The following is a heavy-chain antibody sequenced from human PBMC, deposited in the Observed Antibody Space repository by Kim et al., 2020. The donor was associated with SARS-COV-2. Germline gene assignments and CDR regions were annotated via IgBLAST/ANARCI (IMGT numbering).Heavy chain of an antibody. Sequence: GGSLRLSCAASGFTFDDYGMSWVRQAPGKGLEWVSGINWNGGSTGYSDSVKGRFTISRDNAKNSLYLQMNSLRAEDTALYYCARVRIYCSGGSCYYFDYWGQGTLVTVSS. V-gene: IGHV3-20*04. CDR1: GFTFDDYG. J-gene: IGHJ4*02. CDR2: INWNGGST. CDR3: ARVRIYCSGGSCYYFDY. D-gene: IGHD2-15*01.